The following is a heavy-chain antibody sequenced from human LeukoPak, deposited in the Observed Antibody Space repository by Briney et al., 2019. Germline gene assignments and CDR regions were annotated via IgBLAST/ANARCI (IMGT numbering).Heavy chain of an antibody. J-gene: IGHJ5*02. CDR1: GLIFSSYA. Sequence: GGSLRLSCAASGLIFSSYAMRWARQSPGRGLEWVSAISGSGGSTYYADSVKGRFTISRDNSKNTLYLQMNSLRAEDTAVYYCAKDDWLDPWGQGTLVTVSS. V-gene: IGHV3-23*01. CDR3: AKDDWLDP. CDR2: ISGSGGST.